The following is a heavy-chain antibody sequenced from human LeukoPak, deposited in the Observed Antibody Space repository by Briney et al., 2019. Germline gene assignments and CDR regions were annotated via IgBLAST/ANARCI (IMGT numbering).Heavy chain of an antibody. D-gene: IGHD6-19*01. CDR3: AGHGSGWYSFDY. V-gene: IGHV4-61*02. J-gene: IGHJ4*02. CDR2: VYTSGST. CDR1: GGSISSGSYY. Sequence: PSETLSLTSTVSGGSISSGSYYWSWIRQPAGKGLEWIGRVYTSGSTNYNPSLKSRVTISVDTSKNQFSLKLSSVTAADTAVYYCAGHGSGWYSFDYWGQGTLSPSPQ.